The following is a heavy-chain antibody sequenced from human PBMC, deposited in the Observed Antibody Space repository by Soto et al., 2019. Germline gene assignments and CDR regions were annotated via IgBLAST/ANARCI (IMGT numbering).Heavy chain of an antibody. D-gene: IGHD5-18*01. CDR1: GVSISSYY. V-gene: IGHV4-59*01. J-gene: IGHJ4*02. Sequence: SETLSLPCTVSGVSISSYYCSWIRQPPGKGLEWIGYIYYSGSTNYNPSLKSRVTISVDTSKNQFSLKLSSVTAADTAVYYCARDNGYSYGYTLDHWGQGTLVTVSS. CDR3: ARDNGYSYGYTLDH. CDR2: IYYSGST.